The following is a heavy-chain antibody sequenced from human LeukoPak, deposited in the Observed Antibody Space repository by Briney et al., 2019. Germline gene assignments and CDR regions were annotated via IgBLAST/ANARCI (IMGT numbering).Heavy chain of an antibody. CDR1: GFTVSSNY. J-gene: IGHJ4*02. CDR2: IYSVGST. CDR3: AKLSPYGGIGY. Sequence: GGSLRLSCAASGFTVSSNYMSWVRQAPGKGLEWVSVIYSVGSTYYADSVQGRFTISRDNSKNTLYLQMNSLRAEDTAVYYCAKLSPYGGIGYWGQGTLVTVSS. D-gene: IGHD4-23*01. V-gene: IGHV3-66*04.